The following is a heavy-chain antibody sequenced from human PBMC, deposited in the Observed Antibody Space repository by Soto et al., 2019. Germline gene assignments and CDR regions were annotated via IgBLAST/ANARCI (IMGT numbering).Heavy chain of an antibody. J-gene: IGHJ4*02. Sequence: EVQLVESGGGLVQPGGSLRLYCAASGFTFSSYKMNWVRQAPGKGLEWVSYISGNSNTIYYADSVKGRFTISRDNAKNYLNRQMNSLRAEDTATDYCARNGGQDYWGQGTLLTVSS. CDR2: ISGNSNTI. D-gene: IGHD4-17*01. CDR1: GFTFSSYK. CDR3: ARNGGQDY. V-gene: IGHV3-48*01.